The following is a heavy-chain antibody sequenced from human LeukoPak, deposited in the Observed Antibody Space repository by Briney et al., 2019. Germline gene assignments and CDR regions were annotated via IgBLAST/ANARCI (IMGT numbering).Heavy chain of an antibody. CDR1: GFTFEDYG. Sequence: GGSLRLSCAASGFTFEDYGVSWVRQAPGKGLEWVSAISGSGGSTYYADSVKGRFTISRDNSKNTLYLQMNSLRAEDTAVYYCAKGCDVGKKYYFDYWGQGTLVTVSS. J-gene: IGHJ4*02. V-gene: IGHV3-23*01. D-gene: IGHD2-15*01. CDR3: AKGCDVGKKYYFDY. CDR2: ISGSGGST.